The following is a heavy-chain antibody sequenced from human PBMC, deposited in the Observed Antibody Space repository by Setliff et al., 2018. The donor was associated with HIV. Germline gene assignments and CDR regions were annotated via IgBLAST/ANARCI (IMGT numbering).Heavy chain of an antibody. V-gene: IGHV4-61*05. CDR1: GGSITSSRYY. Sequence: PSETLSLTCTVSGGSITSSRYYWGWIRQPPGKGLEWIGYIYSTGSTNYNPSLQSRVSISMDASKNKFSLKVTSVTSADTAVYYCARVSRLHPFDPWGQGVLVTVSS. J-gene: IGHJ5*02. CDR2: IYSTGST. CDR3: ARVSRLHPFDP. D-gene: IGHD2-15*01.